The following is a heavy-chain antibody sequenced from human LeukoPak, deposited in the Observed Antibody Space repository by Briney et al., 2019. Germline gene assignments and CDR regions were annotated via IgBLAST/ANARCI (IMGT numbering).Heavy chain of an antibody. Sequence: SETLSLTCAVYGGSFSGYYWSWSRQPPGKGLEWIGEINHSGSTNYNPSLKSRVTISVDTSKNQFSLKLSSVTAADTAVYYCARVSGSGWVDYWGQGTLVTVSS. CDR2: INHSGST. CDR3: ARVSGSGWVDY. D-gene: IGHD6-19*01. CDR1: GGSFSGYY. J-gene: IGHJ4*02. V-gene: IGHV4-34*01.